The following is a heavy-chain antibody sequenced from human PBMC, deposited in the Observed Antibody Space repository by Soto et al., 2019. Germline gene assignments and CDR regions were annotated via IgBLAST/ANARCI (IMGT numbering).Heavy chain of an antibody. V-gene: IGHV4-30-4*01. J-gene: IGHJ4*02. D-gene: IGHD6-6*01. CDR3: ARQYRDGYDY. CDR2: IYYSGNT. CDR1: GGSISNGDYY. Sequence: QVQLQESGPGLVKPSQTLSLTCTVSGGSISNGDYYWNWIRQPPGKGLEWIGSIYYSGNTYYNPSLKSRVTISGDTSKNQFSLKLSSVTAADTAVYYCARQYRDGYDYWGQGTQVTASS.